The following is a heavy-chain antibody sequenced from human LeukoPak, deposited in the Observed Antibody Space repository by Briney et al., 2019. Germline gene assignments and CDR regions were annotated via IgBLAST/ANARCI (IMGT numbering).Heavy chain of an antibody. Sequence: GGSLRLSCAASGFTFSSYAMSWVRQAPGKGLEWVSAISGSGGSTYYADSVKGRFTISRDNSKNTLYLQMNSLRSEDTAVCYCASPPPGIAAAGYRYWGQGTLVTVSS. D-gene: IGHD6-13*01. CDR3: ASPPPGIAAAGYRY. CDR2: ISGSGGST. J-gene: IGHJ4*02. V-gene: IGHV3-23*01. CDR1: GFTFSSYA.